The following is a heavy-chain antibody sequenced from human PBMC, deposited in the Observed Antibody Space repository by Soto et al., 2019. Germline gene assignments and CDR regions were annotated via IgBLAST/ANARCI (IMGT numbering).Heavy chain of an antibody. J-gene: IGHJ4*02. CDR3: ARGGYSYGLDY. CDR1: GFTFSNYA. CDR2: ISYDGSNK. V-gene: IGHV3-30-3*01. D-gene: IGHD5-18*01. Sequence: QVQLLESGGGLVQPGGSLRLSCAASGFTFSNYAMSWVRQAPGKGLEWVAVISYDGSNKYYADSVKGRFTISRDNSKNTLYLQMNSLRAEDTAVYYCARGGYSYGLDYWGQGTLVTVSS.